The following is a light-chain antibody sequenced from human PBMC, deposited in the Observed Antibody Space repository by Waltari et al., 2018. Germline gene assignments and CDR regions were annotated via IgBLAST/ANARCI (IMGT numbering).Light chain of an antibody. CDR2: GAS. J-gene: IGKJ4*01. V-gene: IGKV1-9*01. CDR1: QVIANF. Sequence: QLTQSPSSLSASVGDRVTITCRASQVIANFLAWYQQKPGQAPKLLIYGASTLQTGVPSRFSGSGFGTDFSLTISSLQPEDFATYYCQQLNSYLPFGGGTNVEIK. CDR3: QQLNSYLP.